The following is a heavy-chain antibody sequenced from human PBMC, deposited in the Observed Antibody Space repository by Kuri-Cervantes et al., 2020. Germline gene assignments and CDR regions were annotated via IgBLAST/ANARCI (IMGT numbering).Heavy chain of an antibody. CDR3: AREAFGESGFDY. CDR1: GFTVSSNY. Sequence: GGSLRLSCAASGFTVSSNYMSWVRQAPGKGLKWVSVIYSGGSTYYADSVKGRFTISRDNSKNTLYLQMNSLRAEDTAVYYCAREAFGESGFDYWGQGTLVTVSS. CDR2: IYSGGST. J-gene: IGHJ4*02. V-gene: IGHV3-53*01. D-gene: IGHD3-10*01.